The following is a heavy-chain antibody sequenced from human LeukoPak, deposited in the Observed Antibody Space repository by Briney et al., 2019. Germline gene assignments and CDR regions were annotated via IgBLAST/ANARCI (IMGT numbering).Heavy chain of an antibody. J-gene: IGHJ4*02. CDR2: FDPEDGET. CDR3: ATGITGTTLDY. V-gene: IGHV1-24*01. D-gene: IGHD1-7*01. CDR1: GYTLTELS. Sequence: ASVKVSCKVSGYTLTELSMHWVRQAPGKGLEWMGGFDPEDGETIYAQKFQGRVTMTEATSTDTAYMELSSLRSEDTAVYYCATGITGTTLDYWGQGTLVTVSS.